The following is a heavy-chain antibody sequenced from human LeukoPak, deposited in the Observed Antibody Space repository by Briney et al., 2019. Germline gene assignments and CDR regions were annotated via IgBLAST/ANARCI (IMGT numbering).Heavy chain of an antibody. V-gene: IGHV1-2*02. D-gene: IGHD6-19*01. Sequence: ASVKVSCKASGYTFTSYGISWVRQAPGQGLEWMGWINPNSGGAIYAQKFQGRVTMTRDTSINTAYMELSRLTSDDTAVYYCARGRHSSGWLGDWFDPWGQGTLVTVSS. CDR1: GYTFTSYG. CDR2: INPNSGGA. J-gene: IGHJ5*02. CDR3: ARGRHSSGWLGDWFDP.